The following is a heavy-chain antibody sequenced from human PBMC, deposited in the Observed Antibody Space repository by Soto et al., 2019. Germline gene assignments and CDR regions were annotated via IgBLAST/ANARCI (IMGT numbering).Heavy chain of an antibody. CDR3: GRDRVTQGDDWFDP. J-gene: IGHJ5*02. V-gene: IGHV3-11*01. Sequence: QVQLVESGGGVVKPGESLRLSCAASGFSFSDYYMSWVRQAPGKGLEWVSYIGSRERLRYYADSVRGRFTISRDNAKNALYLQMNSLRVEDTAVYDRGRDRVTQGDDWFDPWGQGTLVTVSS. D-gene: IGHD2-21*02. CDR2: IGSRERLR. CDR1: GFSFSDYY.